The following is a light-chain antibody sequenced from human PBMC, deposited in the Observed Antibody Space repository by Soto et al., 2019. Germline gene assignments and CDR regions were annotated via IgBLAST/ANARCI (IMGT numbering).Light chain of an antibody. J-gene: IGLJ1*01. CDR3: SSYTSNSIPV. CDR2: EVR. V-gene: IGLV2-14*01. Sequence: QSVLTQPASVSGSPGQSITISCTGTSSDVGGYNYVSWYQHYPDKAPKLMIYEVRRRPSGVSNRFSASKSGNTASLTISGLQAEDEADYYCSSYTSNSIPVFGTGTKLTVL. CDR1: SSDVGGYNY.